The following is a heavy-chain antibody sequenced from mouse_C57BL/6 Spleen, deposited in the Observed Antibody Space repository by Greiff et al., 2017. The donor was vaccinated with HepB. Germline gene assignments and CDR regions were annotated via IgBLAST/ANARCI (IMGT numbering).Heavy chain of an antibody. CDR1: GYSITSGYY. CDR3: ARVYGYDRAMDY. Sequence: EVQVVESGPGLVKPSQSLSLTCSVTGYSITSGYYWNWIRQFPGNKLEWMGYISYDGSNNYNPSLKNRISITRDTSKNQFFLKLNSVTTEDTATYYCARVYGYDRAMDYWGQGTSVTVSS. D-gene: IGHD2-2*01. J-gene: IGHJ4*01. V-gene: IGHV3-6*01. CDR2: ISYDGSN.